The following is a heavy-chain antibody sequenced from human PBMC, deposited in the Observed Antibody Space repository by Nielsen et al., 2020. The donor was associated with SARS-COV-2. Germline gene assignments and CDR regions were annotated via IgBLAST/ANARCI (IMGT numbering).Heavy chain of an antibody. CDR2: IYYSGST. CDR3: ARLGSGWFDY. D-gene: IGHD6-19*01. V-gene: IGHV4-39*01. J-gene: IGHJ4*02. Sequence: SETLSLTCTVSGGSISSSSYYWGWIRQPPGKGLEWIGSIYYSGSTYYNPSHKSRVTISVDTSKNQFSLKLSSVTAADTAVYYCARLGSGWFDYWGQGTLVTVSS. CDR1: GGSISSSSYY.